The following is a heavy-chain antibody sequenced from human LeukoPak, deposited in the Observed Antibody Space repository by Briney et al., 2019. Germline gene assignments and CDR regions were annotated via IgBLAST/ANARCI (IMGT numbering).Heavy chain of an antibody. J-gene: IGHJ4*02. CDR3: ARLAVVSSGVNIILDY. CDR1: GGSISSSSYY. D-gene: IGHD6-19*01. CDR2: IYYSGST. Sequence: SETLSLTCTVSGGSISSSSYYWGWIRQPPGKGLEWIGSIYYSGSTYYNPSLKSRVTISVDTSKNQFSLKLSSVTAADTAAYYCARLAVVSSGVNIILDYWGQGTLVTVSS. V-gene: IGHV4-39*01.